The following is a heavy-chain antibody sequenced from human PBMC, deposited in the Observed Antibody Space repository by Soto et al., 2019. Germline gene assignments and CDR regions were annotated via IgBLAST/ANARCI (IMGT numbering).Heavy chain of an antibody. D-gene: IGHD5-18*01. CDR2: IYYSGST. J-gene: IGHJ6*03. CDR1: GGSISSSSYY. Sequence: QLQLQESGPGLVKPSETLSLTCTVSGGSISSSSYYWGWIRQPPGKGLEWIGSIYYSGSTYYNPSLKSRVTISVDTSKNQFSLKLSSVTAADTAVYYCVGWGYSYMNYYYYMDVWGKGTTVTVSS. CDR3: VGWGYSYMNYYYYMDV. V-gene: IGHV4-39*01.